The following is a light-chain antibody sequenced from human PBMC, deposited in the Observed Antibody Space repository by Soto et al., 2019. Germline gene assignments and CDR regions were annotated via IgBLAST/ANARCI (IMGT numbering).Light chain of an antibody. J-gene: IGKJ2*01. Sequence: DIQMTQSPSSLSASVGDRVTITCRASQSITTYLNWYQQKPGKAPKLLIYAASSLQSGVPSRFSGSGSGTDFTLTISSLQPEDFATYHCQQSYSTPPVFGQGTKLEIK. V-gene: IGKV1-39*01. CDR2: AAS. CDR3: QQSYSTPPV. CDR1: QSITTY.